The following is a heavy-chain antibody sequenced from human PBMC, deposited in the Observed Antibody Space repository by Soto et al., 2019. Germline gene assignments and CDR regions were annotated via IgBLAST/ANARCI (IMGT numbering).Heavy chain of an antibody. CDR1: GGSFTGYY. J-gene: IGHJ6*02. V-gene: IGHV4-34*01. D-gene: IGHD3-3*01. Sequence: QVQLQQWGAGLLKPSETLSLTCAVYGGSFTGYYWTWIRQTPGKGLEWIGEINYRGSTYYNPSLESRITMAVYTSKNQFSLKVSSVTAADTAVYFCVRGQPHRITIFEVVIRSYDYGMDVWGQGTTVTVSS. CDR2: INYRGST. CDR3: VRGQPHRITIFEVVIRSYDYGMDV.